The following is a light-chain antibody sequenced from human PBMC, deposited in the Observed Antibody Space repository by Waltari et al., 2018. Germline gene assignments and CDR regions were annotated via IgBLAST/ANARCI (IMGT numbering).Light chain of an antibody. CDR3: CSFAGSTSWV. V-gene: IGLV2-23*01. CDR1: SVLVAGYNF. J-gene: IGLJ3*02. CDR2: EGN. Sequence: SALTPPPPCPDPPAPATTSPGAGASVLVAGYNFVSWYQQHPGNAPILIIYEGNQWPSGVSHRFSGSKSGNTAPLTISGLQAEADSAYYCCSFAGSTSWVFGGGTTLTVL.